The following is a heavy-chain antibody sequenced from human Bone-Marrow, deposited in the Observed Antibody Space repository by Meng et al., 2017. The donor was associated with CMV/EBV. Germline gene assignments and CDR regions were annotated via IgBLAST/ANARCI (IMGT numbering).Heavy chain of an antibody. J-gene: IGHJ4*02. D-gene: IGHD3-22*01. CDR1: GFAFSSYN. V-gene: IGHV3-30*19. CDR2: ISYDGSNE. CDR3: ARQYTSGYWAFDY. Sequence: GESLKISCAASGFAFSSYNIHWVRQAPGKGLEWVTFISYDGSNEYYAASVKGRFTISRDNPKNMLYVEMNSLRAEDTAVYYCARQYTSGYWAFDYWGQGALVTGSS.